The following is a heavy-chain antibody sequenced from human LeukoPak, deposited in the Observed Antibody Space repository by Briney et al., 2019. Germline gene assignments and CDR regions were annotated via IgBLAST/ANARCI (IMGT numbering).Heavy chain of an antibody. CDR3: ARARSYYYAFDI. D-gene: IGHD1-26*01. Sequence: SGGSLRLSCAASGFTFSSYSMNWVRQAPGKGLEWVSSISSSSSYIYYADSVKGRFTISRDNAKNSLYLQMNGLRAEDTAVYYCARARSYYYAFDIWGQGTMVTVSS. CDR2: ISSSSSYI. CDR1: GFTFSSYS. J-gene: IGHJ3*02. V-gene: IGHV3-21*01.